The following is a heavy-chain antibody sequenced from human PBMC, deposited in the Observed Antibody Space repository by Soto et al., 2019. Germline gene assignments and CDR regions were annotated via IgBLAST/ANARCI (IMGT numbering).Heavy chain of an antibody. D-gene: IGHD3-22*01. V-gene: IGHV3-23*01. CDR3: AKKSESSAYYSFDY. J-gene: IGHJ4*02. Sequence: EVPLLESGGGLVQPGGSLRLSCAASGLTFSSYAMSWFRQAPGKGLEWVSGISGSGISTYYADSVKGRFTISRDNSKNTLYLQMNSLRDEDTAVYYCAKKSESSAYYSFDYWGQGTLVTVSS. CDR2: ISGSGIST. CDR1: GLTFSSYA.